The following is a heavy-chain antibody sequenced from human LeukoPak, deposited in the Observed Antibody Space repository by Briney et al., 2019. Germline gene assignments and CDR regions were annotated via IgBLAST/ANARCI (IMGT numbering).Heavy chain of an antibody. CDR1: GFTFSTYG. V-gene: IGHV3-30*02. J-gene: IGHJ1*01. CDR2: MRNDGSNK. CDR3: AKANTGGGSNNLGYFHH. D-gene: IGHD3-16*01. Sequence: GGSLRLSCAASGFTFSTYGMHWVRQAPGKGLGWVAFMRNDGSNKYYADSVRGRFTSSRDNSENTLYLQMNSLRAEDTAVYYCAKANTGGGSNNLGYFHHWGQGTLVTVSS.